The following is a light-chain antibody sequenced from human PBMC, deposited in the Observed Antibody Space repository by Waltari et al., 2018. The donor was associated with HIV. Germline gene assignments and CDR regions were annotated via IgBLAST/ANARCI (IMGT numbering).Light chain of an antibody. CDR2: EVN. CDR3: SSYTSSSTHV. Sequence: QSALTQPASVSASPGQSITISCTGTSSDVGGYNYVSWYRQHPGEAPKVIIYEVNRPPSGVSNRCTASKSGNTASLAISGLQPEDEADYFCSSYTSSSTHVFGPGTKVTVL. CDR1: SSDVGGYNY. J-gene: IGLJ1*01. V-gene: IGLV2-14*03.